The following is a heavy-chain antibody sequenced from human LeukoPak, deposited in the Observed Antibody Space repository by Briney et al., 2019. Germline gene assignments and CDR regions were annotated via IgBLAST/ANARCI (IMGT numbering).Heavy chain of an antibody. CDR2: IKSNTDGGTT. V-gene: IGHV3-15*01. J-gene: IGHJ4*02. CDR3: TTGYCSVTSCHRSLYFDY. CDR1: GFTFSNAW. Sequence: GGSLRLSCAASGFTFSNAWMSWVRQAPGKGLEWVGRIKSNTDGGTTDFAAPVKGRFTISRDDSKNTLYLQMDSLKTEDTALYYCTTGYCSVTSCHRSLYFDYWGQGTLVTVSS. D-gene: IGHD2-2*01.